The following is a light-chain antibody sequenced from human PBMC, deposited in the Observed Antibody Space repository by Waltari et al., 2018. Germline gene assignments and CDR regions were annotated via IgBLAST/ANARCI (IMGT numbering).Light chain of an antibody. Sequence: QSALTQPASVSGSPGPSITISCTGTSSAVGGYNYVASYQQHPGKAPKLMIYDVSNRPSGVSNRFSGSKSGNTASLTISGLQAEDEADYYCSSYISSSTLELFGGGTSLTVL. J-gene: IGLJ2*01. CDR3: SSYISSSTLEL. CDR2: DVS. CDR1: SSAVGGYNY. V-gene: IGLV2-14*03.